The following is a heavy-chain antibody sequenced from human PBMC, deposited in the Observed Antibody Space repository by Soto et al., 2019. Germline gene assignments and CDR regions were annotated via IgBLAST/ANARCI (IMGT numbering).Heavy chain of an antibody. CDR2: INPNGGGT. V-gene: IGHV1-2*02. D-gene: IGHD5-12*01. CDR1: GDSFNYYY. CDR3: ARESGGATATLDYYYFYMDV. J-gene: IGHJ6*03. Sequence: ASVKVSCKTSGDSFNYYYIHWVRQAPGQGLEWMGWINPNGGGTKYAQRFQGRVTVTRDTSIRTVYMELSSLRSDDTAVYYCARESGGATATLDYYYFYMDVWGKGTTVTVSS.